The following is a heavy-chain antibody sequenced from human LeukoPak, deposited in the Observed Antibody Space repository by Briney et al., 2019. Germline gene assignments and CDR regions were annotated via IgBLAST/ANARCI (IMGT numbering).Heavy chain of an antibody. CDR2: ISSSGSTI. CDR3: AREGRGSFDY. Sequence: GGSLRLSCAASGFTFSSYEMNWVRQAPGKGLEWVSYISSSGSTIYYADSVKGRFTISRDNAKNSLYLQMNSPRAEDTAVYYCAREGRGSFDYWGQGTLVTVSS. CDR1: GFTFSSYE. J-gene: IGHJ4*02. V-gene: IGHV3-48*03. D-gene: IGHD3-16*01.